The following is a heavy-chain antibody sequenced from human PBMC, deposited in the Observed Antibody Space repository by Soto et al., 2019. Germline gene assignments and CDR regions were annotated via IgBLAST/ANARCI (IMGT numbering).Heavy chain of an antibody. CDR3: VTGRSDSGWYEAHF. CDR2: LSYLGTT. D-gene: IGHD6-19*01. J-gene: IGHJ4*02. Sequence: ASETLSLTCTVSNDSIRSGTYYWAWIRQPAGRGLEWMGSLSYLGTTDYDPSLKSRVTISKDSSKNQFSLKLTSVTAADTAVYYCVTGRSDSGWYEAHFWCRGTLVTVSS. V-gene: IGHV4-39*01. CDR1: NDSIRSGTYY.